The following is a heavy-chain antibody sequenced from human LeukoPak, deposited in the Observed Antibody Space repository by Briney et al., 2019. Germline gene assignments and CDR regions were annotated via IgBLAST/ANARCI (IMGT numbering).Heavy chain of an antibody. CDR1: GFTFSSYS. CDR3: ARDKSPRAYYGSGNGDY. Sequence: GGPLRLSCAASGFTFSSYSMNWVRQAPGKGLEWVSSISSSSSYIYYADSVKGRFTISRDNAKNSLYLQMNSLRAEDTAVYYCARDKSPRAYYGSGNGDYWGQGTLVTVSS. V-gene: IGHV3-21*01. J-gene: IGHJ4*02. D-gene: IGHD3-10*01. CDR2: ISSSSSYI.